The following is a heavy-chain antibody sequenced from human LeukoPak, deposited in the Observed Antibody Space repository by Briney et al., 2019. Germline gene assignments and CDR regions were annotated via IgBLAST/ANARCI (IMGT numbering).Heavy chain of an antibody. CDR3: ARGGNRFGGFYFDY. CDR1: GGSISSSSYY. J-gene: IGHJ4*02. D-gene: IGHD3-10*01. Sequence: TSETLSLTCTVSGGSISSSSYYWGWIRQPPVKGLEWIGSIYYSGSTYYNPSLKSRVTISVDTSKNQFALKLSSVTAADTAMYYCARGGNRFGGFYFDYWGQGIQVIVSS. CDR2: IYYSGST. V-gene: IGHV4-39*06.